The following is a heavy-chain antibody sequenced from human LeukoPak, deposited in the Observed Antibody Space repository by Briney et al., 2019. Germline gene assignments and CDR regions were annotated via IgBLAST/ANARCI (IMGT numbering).Heavy chain of an antibody. CDR1: GGSISSGGYS. D-gene: IGHD2-2*01. Sequence: SQTLSLTCAVSGGSISSGGYSWSWIRQPPGKGLEWIGNIYHSGSTYYKPSLKSRVTISVDRSKNQFSLKLSSVTAADTAVYYCARSHCSSTSCYAGNYYYYYGMDVWGQGTTVTVSS. CDR2: IYHSGST. CDR3: ARSHCSSTSCYAGNYYYYYGMDV. V-gene: IGHV4-30-2*01. J-gene: IGHJ6*02.